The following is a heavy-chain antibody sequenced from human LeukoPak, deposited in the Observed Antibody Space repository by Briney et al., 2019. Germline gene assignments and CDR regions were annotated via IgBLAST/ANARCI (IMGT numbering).Heavy chain of an antibody. J-gene: IGHJ4*01. V-gene: IGHV4-34*01. D-gene: IGHD6-25*01. CDR3: ARDPDSSGWHSTRILNFDY. CDR1: GGSFSGYY. Sequence: SETLSLTCAVYGGSFSGYYWIWIRQPPGKGREWIGEINHSGSTNYNPSLKSRVTISVDTSKNQFSLQLNSVTPEDTAVYYCARDPDSSGWHSTRILNFDYWGQGSLVTVSS. CDR2: INHSGST.